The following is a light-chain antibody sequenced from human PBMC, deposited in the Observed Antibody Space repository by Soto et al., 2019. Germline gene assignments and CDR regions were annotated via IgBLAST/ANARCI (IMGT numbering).Light chain of an antibody. Sequence: QSALTQPASVSGSPGQSITVSCAGTMRDVGAYNLVSWYQQHPGRAPQLIIYEVRNRPSGISFRFSGSKSGNTASLTISGLQAEDEADYYCSSYTSKSSLIFGGGTKVTVL. CDR1: MRDVGAYNL. CDR2: EVR. J-gene: IGLJ2*01. V-gene: IGLV2-14*01. CDR3: SSYTSKSSLI.